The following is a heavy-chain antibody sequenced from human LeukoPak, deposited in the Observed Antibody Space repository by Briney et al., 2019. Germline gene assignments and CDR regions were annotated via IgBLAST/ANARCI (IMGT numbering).Heavy chain of an antibody. CDR2: ISAYNGNT. Sequence: ASVKVSCKASGYTFTSYGISWVRQAPGQGLEWMGWISAYNGNTNYAQKLQGRVTMTTDTSTSTAYMELRSLRSDDTAVYYCARDHCSSTSCYLLNWFDPWGQGTLVTVSS. CDR1: GYTFTSYG. J-gene: IGHJ5*02. D-gene: IGHD2-2*01. CDR3: ARDHCSSTSCYLLNWFDP. V-gene: IGHV1-18*01.